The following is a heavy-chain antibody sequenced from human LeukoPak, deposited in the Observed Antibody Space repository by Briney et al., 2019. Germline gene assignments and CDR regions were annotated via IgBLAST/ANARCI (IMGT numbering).Heavy chain of an antibody. CDR2: ISGSGGST. D-gene: IGHD1-1*01. V-gene: IGHV3-23*01. CDR1: GFTFSSYA. CDR3: AKAPLLSPELEIEYYFDY. J-gene: IGHJ4*02. Sequence: GGSLRLSCAASGFTFSSYAMSWVRQAPGKGLEWVSAISGSGGSTYYADSVKGRFTISRDNSKNTLYLQMNSLRAEDTAVYYCAKAPLLSPELEIEYYFDYWGQGTLVTVSS.